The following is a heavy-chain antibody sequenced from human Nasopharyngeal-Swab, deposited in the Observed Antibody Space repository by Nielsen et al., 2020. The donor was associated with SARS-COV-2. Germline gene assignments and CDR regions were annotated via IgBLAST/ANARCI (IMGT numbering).Heavy chain of an antibody. J-gene: IGHJ4*02. Sequence: SVKVSCKASGGTFSSYAISWVRQAPGQGLEWMGGIIPIFGTANYAQKFQGRVTITADKSTSTAYMELSSLRSEDTAVYYCARDVYCSSTSCYNTFDYWGQGTLVTVSS. CDR1: GGTFSSYA. CDR3: ARDVYCSSTSCYNTFDY. V-gene: IGHV1-69*06. D-gene: IGHD2-2*01. CDR2: IIPIFGTA.